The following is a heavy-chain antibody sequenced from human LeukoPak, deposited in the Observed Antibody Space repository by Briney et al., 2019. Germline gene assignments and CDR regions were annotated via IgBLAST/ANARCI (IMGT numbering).Heavy chain of an antibody. CDR3: ASAQKPVDGYNDGRGSPFDY. CDR1: GGSFSGYY. J-gene: IGHJ4*02. D-gene: IGHD5-24*01. V-gene: IGHV4-34*01. Sequence: SETLSLTCAVYGGSFSGYYWSWIRQPPGKGLEWIGEIHHSGSTNYNPSLKSRVTISVDTSKNQFSLKLSSVTAADTAVYYCASAQKPVDGYNDGRGSPFDYWGRGPWSPSPQ. CDR2: IHHSGST.